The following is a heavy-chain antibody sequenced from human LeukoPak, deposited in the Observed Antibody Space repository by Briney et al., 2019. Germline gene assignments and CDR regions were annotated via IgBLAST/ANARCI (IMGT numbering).Heavy chain of an antibody. V-gene: IGHV4-59*01. J-gene: IGHJ5*02. Sequence: SETLSLTCTVSGGSISSYYWSWIRQPPGKGLEWIGYIYYSGSTNYNPSLKCRVTISVDTSKNQFSLKLRSVTAADTAVYYCAREQYSSGWYSSDPWGQGTLVTVSS. D-gene: IGHD6-19*01. CDR3: AREQYSSGWYSSDP. CDR1: GGSISSYY. CDR2: IYYSGST.